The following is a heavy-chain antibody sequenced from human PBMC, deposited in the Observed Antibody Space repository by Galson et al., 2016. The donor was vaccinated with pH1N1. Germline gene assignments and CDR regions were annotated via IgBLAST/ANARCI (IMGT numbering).Heavy chain of an antibody. Sequence: SLRLSCAASGFTFSNARMNWVRQAPGKGLEWVGRSKSKTDGGTTDYAAPVKGRFTVSRDDSKNTMYLEMNSRKTEDTAVYYCSTEYYLAAGTDPLVGYYGMDVWGQGTTVTVSS. CDR3: STEYYLAAGTDPLVGYYGMDV. V-gene: IGHV3-15*01. CDR2: SKSKTDGGTT. CDR1: GFTFSNAR. D-gene: IGHD3-10*01. J-gene: IGHJ6*02.